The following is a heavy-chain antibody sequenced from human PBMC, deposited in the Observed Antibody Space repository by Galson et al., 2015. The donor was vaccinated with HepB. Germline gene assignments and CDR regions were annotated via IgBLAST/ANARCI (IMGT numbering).Heavy chain of an antibody. J-gene: IGHJ4*02. CDR3: ARQDSSSWYWDDY. CDR2: IDPSDSYT. CDR1: GYSFTSDW. D-gene: IGHD6-13*01. Sequence: QSGAAVKKPGESLSIPCRGSGYSFTSDWIRWVRQMPGKGLEWMGKIDPSDSYTNYSPSFQGHVTISADKSISTAYLQWNSLKASDTAMYDCARQDSSSWYWDDYWGQGTLVTVSS. V-gene: IGHV5-10-1*03.